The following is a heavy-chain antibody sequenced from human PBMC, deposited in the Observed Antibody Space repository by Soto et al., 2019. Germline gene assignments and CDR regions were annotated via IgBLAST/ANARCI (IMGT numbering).Heavy chain of an antibody. V-gene: IGHV1-58*01. Sequence: SEKVACKASGFTFTSPAVKWVRQARLQRLEWIGWIGVGSGNRHYAQKFQERVTITRDMSTNTAYMELSSLRSEDTALYYFGALGVNIDLWCQGTLVTVSS. CDR1: GFTFTSPA. CDR3: GALGVNIDL. D-gene: IGHD2-8*01. CDR2: IGVGSGNR. J-gene: IGHJ5*02.